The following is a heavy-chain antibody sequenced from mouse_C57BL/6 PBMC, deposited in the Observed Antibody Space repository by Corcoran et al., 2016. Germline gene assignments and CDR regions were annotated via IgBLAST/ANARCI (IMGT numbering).Heavy chain of an antibody. CDR1: GYTFTEYP. Sequence: QIQLVQSGPELKKPGETVKISCKASGYTFTEYPMHWVKQAPGKGFKWMGMIYTDTGEPTYAGEFKGRFAFSLETSASTAYLQINYLKNEDTATYFWARGGATMITRYYDDYGGQGTTLTVSS. CDR3: ARGGATMITRYYDDY. V-gene: IGHV9-1*01. J-gene: IGHJ2*01. CDR2: IYTDTGEP. D-gene: IGHD2-4*01.